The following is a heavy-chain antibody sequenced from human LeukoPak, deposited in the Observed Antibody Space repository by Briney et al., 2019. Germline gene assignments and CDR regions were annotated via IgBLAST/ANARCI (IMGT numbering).Heavy chain of an antibody. CDR3: AKDIRYSSSWFDY. J-gene: IGHJ4*02. CDR2: ISWNSGSI. CDR1: GFTFDDYA. Sequence: PGRSLRLSCAASGFTFDDYAMHWVRQAPGKGLEWVSGISWNSGSIGYADSVKGRFTISRDNAKNSLYLQMNSLRAEDTASYYCAKDIRYSSSWFDYWGQGTLVTVS. D-gene: IGHD6-13*01. V-gene: IGHV3-9*01.